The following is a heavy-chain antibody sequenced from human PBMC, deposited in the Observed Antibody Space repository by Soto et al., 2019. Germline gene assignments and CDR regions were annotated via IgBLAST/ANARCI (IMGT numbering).Heavy chain of an antibody. CDR1: GGSISSYH. Sequence: TSETLSLTCTVSGGSISSYHWSWIRQPPGKGLEWIGYIYYSGSTNYNPSLKSRVTISVDTSKNQFSLKLSSVTAADTAVYYCARVEVFSRGKNYYDSSGPFDYWGQGTLVTVSS. J-gene: IGHJ4*02. D-gene: IGHD3-22*01. CDR2: IYYSGST. CDR3: ARVEVFSRGKNYYDSSGPFDY. V-gene: IGHV4-59*01.